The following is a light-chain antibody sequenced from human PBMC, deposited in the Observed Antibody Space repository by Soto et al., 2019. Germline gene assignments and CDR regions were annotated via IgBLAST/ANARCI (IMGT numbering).Light chain of an antibody. CDR3: CSYAGSTYV. CDR1: SSDVGRYNL. V-gene: IGLV2-23*01. Sequence: QSVLTQPASVSGSPGQSITISCTGTSSDVGRYNLVSWYQQHPDRAPKLMIYEGSKRPSGVSNRFSGSKSGNTASLTISGLQVDDEADYFCCSYAGSTYVFGTGTKATV. CDR2: EGS. J-gene: IGLJ1*01.